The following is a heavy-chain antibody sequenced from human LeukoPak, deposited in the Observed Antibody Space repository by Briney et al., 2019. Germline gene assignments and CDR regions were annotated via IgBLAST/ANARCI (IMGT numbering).Heavy chain of an antibody. Sequence: ASVKVSCKASGYTFTGYYMHWVRQALGQGLEWMGWINPNSGGTNYAQKFQGRVTMTRDTSISTAYMELSRLRSDDAAVYYCARDLLGATPPLGDYWGQGTLVTVSS. D-gene: IGHD1-26*01. CDR3: ARDLLGATPPLGDY. CDR1: GYTFTGYY. CDR2: INPNSGGT. V-gene: IGHV1-2*02. J-gene: IGHJ4*02.